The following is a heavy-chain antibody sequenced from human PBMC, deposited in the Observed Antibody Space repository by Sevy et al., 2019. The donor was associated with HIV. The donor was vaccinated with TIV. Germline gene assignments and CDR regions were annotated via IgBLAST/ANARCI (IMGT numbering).Heavy chain of an antibody. CDR2: IYTGGGT. V-gene: IGHV3-53*01. J-gene: IGHJ2*01. CDR3: ARDHEGVHDWYFDL. Sequence: GGSLRLSCVASGFTVSTNYMSWIRQAPGKGLDWVSVIYTGGGTYYSDSVEGRLTISRDTSKNTIYLQMNSLRAEDTAVYYCARDHEGVHDWYFDLWGRGTLVTDSS. D-gene: IGHD2-8*01. CDR1: GFTVSTNY.